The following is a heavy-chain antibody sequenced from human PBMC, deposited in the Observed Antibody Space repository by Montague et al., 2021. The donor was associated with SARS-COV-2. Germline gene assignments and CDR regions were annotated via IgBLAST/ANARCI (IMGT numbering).Heavy chain of an antibody. CDR3: ARGPTNNIGMVATRLDY. V-gene: IGHV4-34*01. D-gene: IGHD5-12*01. CDR1: GGSFSGYY. Sequence: SETLSLTCAVYGGSFSGYYWNWIRQPPGKGLEWSGEINHSGSTNYDPSLKSRVTIPVDTSNNQFSLKLTSVTAADTAVYYCARGPTNNIGMVATRLDYWGQGTLVTVSS. CDR2: INHSGST. J-gene: IGHJ4*02.